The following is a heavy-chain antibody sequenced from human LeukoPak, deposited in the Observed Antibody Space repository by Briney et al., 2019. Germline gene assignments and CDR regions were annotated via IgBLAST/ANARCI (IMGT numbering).Heavy chain of an antibody. D-gene: IGHD2/OR15-2a*01. CDR2: IYDSGST. CDR1: GGSMTNLY. Sequence: SETLSLTCSVSGGSMTNLYWTWIRQPPGKGLEWIGDIYDSGSTRYNTSLESRVTISVDTSKNQFFLKLSSVTAADTAVYYCAKGGSTNFYYGDVWGQGTTVTVS. CDR3: AKGGSTNFYYGDV. V-gene: IGHV4-59*01. J-gene: IGHJ6*02.